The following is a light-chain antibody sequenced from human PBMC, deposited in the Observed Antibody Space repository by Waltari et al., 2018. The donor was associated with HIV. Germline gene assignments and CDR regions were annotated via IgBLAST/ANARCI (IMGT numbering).Light chain of an antibody. CDR3: QQYNNWRWT. CDR1: QSVSSN. Sequence: EIVMTQSPATLSVSPGERATLSCRASQSVSSNLAWYQQKPGQARRLLIYGASTRATGIPARFSGSGSGTEFTLTISSLQSEDFAVYYCQQYNNWRWTFGQGTKVEIK. J-gene: IGKJ1*01. CDR2: GAS. V-gene: IGKV3-15*01.